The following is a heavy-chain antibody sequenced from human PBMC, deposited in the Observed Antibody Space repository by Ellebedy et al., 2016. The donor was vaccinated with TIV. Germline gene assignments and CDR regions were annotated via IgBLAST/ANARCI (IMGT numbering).Heavy chain of an antibody. J-gene: IGHJ6*02. V-gene: IGHV4-34*01. D-gene: IGHD2-21*02. CDR1: GGSFSGYY. CDR2: INHSGST. Sequence: GSLRLXXAVYGGSFSGYYWSWIRQPPGKGLEWIGEINHSGSTNYNPSLKSRVTISVDTSKNQFSLKLSSVTAADTAVYYCARGAYCGGDCYSEHHYYYYYGMDVWGQGTTVTVSS. CDR3: ARGAYCGGDCYSEHHYYYYYGMDV.